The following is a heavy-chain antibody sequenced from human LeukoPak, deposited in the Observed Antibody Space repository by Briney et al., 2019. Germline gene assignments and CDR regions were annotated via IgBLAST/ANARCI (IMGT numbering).Heavy chain of an antibody. CDR3: ARDRVYGSGSLDS. CDR2: IKQDGSEK. V-gene: IGHV3-7*01. CDR1: GFTFSSYW. D-gene: IGHD3-10*01. J-gene: IGHJ4*02. Sequence: GGSLRLSCAASGFTFSSYWMSWVRQAPGKGLEWVANIKQDGSEKYYVDSVKGRFTISRDNAKNTLYLQMNSLRVEDTAVYYCARDRVYGSGSLDSWGQGTLVTVSS.